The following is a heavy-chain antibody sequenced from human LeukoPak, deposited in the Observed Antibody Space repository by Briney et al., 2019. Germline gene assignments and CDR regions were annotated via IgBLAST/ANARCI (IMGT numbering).Heavy chain of an antibody. Sequence: ASVKVSCKASGYTFTSYGISWVRQAPGQGLEWMGWISAYNGNTNYAQKFQGRVTITADKSTSTAYMELSSLRSEDTAVYYCARGVSSGPSWINAFDIWGQGTMVTVSS. CDR1: GYTFTSYG. CDR2: ISAYNGNT. CDR3: ARGVSSGPSWINAFDI. D-gene: IGHD6-19*01. J-gene: IGHJ3*02. V-gene: IGHV1-18*01.